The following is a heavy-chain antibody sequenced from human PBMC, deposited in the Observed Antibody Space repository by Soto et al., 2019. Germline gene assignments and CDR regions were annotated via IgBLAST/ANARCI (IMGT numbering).Heavy chain of an antibody. CDR1: GFTFGSYS. CDR2: IGGTSGHI. D-gene: IGHD2-8*01. CDR3: ARTNGAYSNYFDY. V-gene: IGHV3-21*01. Sequence: GGSLRLSCAASGFTFGSYSMVWVRQAPEKGLEWVSSIGGTSGHIYYAESMKGRLTISRDNAKNSLYLQMNSLRVEDTAVYYCARTNGAYSNYFDYWGRGTLVTVSS. J-gene: IGHJ4*02.